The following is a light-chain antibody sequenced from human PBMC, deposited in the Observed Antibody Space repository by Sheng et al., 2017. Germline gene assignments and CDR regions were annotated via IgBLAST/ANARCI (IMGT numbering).Light chain of an antibody. V-gene: IGKV1-17*01. CDR3: QQLNSYPYT. Sequence: DIEMTQSPSSLSASIGDRVTIPCRASQSVSTYLNWYQQKPGKAPKLLIYAASSLLSGVPSRFSGSGSGTEFTLTISSLQPEDFATYYCQQLNSYPYTFGQGTKLEIK. CDR1: QSVSTY. CDR2: AAS. J-gene: IGKJ2*01.